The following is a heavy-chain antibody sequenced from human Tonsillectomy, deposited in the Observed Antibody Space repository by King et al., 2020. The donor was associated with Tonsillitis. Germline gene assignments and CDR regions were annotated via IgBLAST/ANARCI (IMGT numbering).Heavy chain of an antibody. CDR2: IISSSTSI. D-gene: IGHD6-13*01. CDR1: GFTFSSYS. V-gene: IGHV3-21*01. CDR3: AVDSWPGSSSSKCCEY. Sequence: VQLVESGGGLVKPGGSLRLSCAVSGFTFSSYSMNWVRQAPGKGLEWVSSIISSSTSIYYAYSVKGRFTISSDDANNSLYLQMNGLRAEDTAVYYCAVDSWPGSSSSKCCEYWGQGTLVTVSS. J-gene: IGHJ4*02.